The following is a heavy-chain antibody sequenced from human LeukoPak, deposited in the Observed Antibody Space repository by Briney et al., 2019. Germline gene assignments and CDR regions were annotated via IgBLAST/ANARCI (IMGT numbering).Heavy chain of an antibody. CDR3: AKGVSSPLYYFDY. Sequence: GGSLRLSCAASGFTFSSYAMRWVRQAPGKGLEWVSSIGGSSGSTYYADSVKGRFTNSRDNSKNTLYLQMNSLRAEDTAVYYCAKGVSSPLYYFDYWGQGTLVAVSS. V-gene: IGHV3-23*01. D-gene: IGHD6-13*01. CDR2: IGGSSGST. J-gene: IGHJ4*02. CDR1: GFTFSSYA.